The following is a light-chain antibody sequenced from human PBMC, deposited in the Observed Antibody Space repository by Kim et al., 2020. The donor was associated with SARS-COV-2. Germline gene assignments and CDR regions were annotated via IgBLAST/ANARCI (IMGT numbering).Light chain of an antibody. CDR2: DAS. J-gene: IGKJ1*01. Sequence: LCPGDRATLSCRASQSVSTYVAWYQQKPGQVPRLLIYDASKRATGIPARFSGSGSGTAFTLTISSLAPEDFALYYCQQRSGWPRTFGQGTKVDIK. CDR1: QSVSTY. CDR3: QQRSGWPRT. V-gene: IGKV3-11*01.